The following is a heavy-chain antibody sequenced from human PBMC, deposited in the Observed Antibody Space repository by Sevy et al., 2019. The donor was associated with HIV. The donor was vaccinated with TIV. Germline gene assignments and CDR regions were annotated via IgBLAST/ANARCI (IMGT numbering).Heavy chain of an antibody. CDR3: AAGAPVGPAMVGNFDH. D-gene: IGHD5-18*01. Sequence: GGSLRLSCAASGFTFSIYGMQWVRQAPGKGLEWVALIWYDGNYKYYADSVKGRFTISRDNSRSTLCLEMNSLRAEDTAVYYCAAGAPVGPAMVGNFDHWGQGALVTVSS. J-gene: IGHJ4*02. CDR1: GFTFSIYG. V-gene: IGHV3-33*01. CDR2: IWYDGNYK.